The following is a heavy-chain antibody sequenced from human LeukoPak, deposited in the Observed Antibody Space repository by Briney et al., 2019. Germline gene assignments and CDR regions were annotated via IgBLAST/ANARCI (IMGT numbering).Heavy chain of an antibody. V-gene: IGHV4-34*01. CDR2: INHSGST. Sequence: SETLSLTCAVYGGSFSGYYWSWIRQPPGKGLEWIGEINHSGSTNYNPSLKSRVTISVDTSKNQFSLKLSSVTAADTAVYYCARCTVDGSGSFNYYFDYWGQGTLVTVSS. CDR3: ARCTVDGSGSFNYYFDY. J-gene: IGHJ4*02. D-gene: IGHD3-10*01. CDR1: GGSFSGYY.